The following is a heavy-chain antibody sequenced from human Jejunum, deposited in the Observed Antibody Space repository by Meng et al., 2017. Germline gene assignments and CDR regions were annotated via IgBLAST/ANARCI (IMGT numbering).Heavy chain of an antibody. D-gene: IGHD6-13*01. CDR2: INPDGSGT. Sequence: GGSLRLSCAASGFTFSNDYMHWVRQTPGTGLMWVSRINPDGSGTSYADSVKGRFTISRDNAKNTLYLQMNSLRAEDTAVYYCARGIAAAEPWGQGTLVTVSS. CDR1: GFTFSNDY. CDR3: ARGIAAAEP. V-gene: IGHV3-74*01. J-gene: IGHJ5*02.